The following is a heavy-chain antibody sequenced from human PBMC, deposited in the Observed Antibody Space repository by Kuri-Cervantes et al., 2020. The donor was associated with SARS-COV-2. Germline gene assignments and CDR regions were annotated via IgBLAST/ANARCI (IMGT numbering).Heavy chain of an antibody. D-gene: IGHD3-10*01. CDR2: IYYSGST. Sequence: GSLRPSCIVSGGSVSSGSHYWSWIRQPPGKGLEWFGYIYYSGSTKYNPSLKSRVTMSVDTSKNQFSLKLNSVTPADTAMYYCARTLDYYGSGTCCCDYWGQGTLVTVSS. V-gene: IGHV4-61*01. CDR1: GGSVSSGSHY. CDR3: ARTLDYYGSGTCCCDY. J-gene: IGHJ4*02.